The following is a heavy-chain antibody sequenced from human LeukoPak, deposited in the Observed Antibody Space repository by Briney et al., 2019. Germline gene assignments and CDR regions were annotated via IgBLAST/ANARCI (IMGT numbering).Heavy chain of an antibody. CDR3: AKEVGGYYGSGSYQDYYYYGMDV. Sequence: PGGSLRLSCAASGFTFSSYAMSWVRQAPGKGLEWVSGISWNSGSIGYADSVKGRFTISRDNAKNSLYLQMNSLRAEDTALYYCAKEVGGYYGSGSYQDYYYYGMDVWGQGTTVTVSS. V-gene: IGHV3-9*01. CDR2: ISWNSGSI. D-gene: IGHD3-10*01. CDR1: GFTFSSYA. J-gene: IGHJ6*02.